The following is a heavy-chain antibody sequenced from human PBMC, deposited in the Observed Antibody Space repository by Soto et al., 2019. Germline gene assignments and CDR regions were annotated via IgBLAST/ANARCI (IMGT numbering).Heavy chain of an antibody. Sequence: SVKVSGKASGFTFTSSAVQWVRQARGQRLEWIGWIVVGSGNTNYAQKFQERVTITRDMSTSTAYMELSSLRSEDTAVYYCAAAPYYYDSSGYYSWFDPWGQGTLVTVSS. CDR3: AAAPYYYDSSGYYSWFDP. CDR1: GFTFTSSA. V-gene: IGHV1-58*01. CDR2: IVVGSGNT. J-gene: IGHJ5*02. D-gene: IGHD3-22*01.